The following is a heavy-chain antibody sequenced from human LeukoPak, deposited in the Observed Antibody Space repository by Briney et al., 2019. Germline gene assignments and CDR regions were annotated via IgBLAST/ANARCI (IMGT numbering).Heavy chain of an antibody. V-gene: IGHV1-2*02. Sequence: ASVKVSCRASGYTFTGYYMHWVRQAPGQGLEWMGWINPNSGGTNYAQKFQGRVTMTRDTSISTAYMELSRLRSDDTAVYYCARLYRYYYYYMDVWGKGTTVTISS. CDR3: ARLYRYYYYYMDV. CDR2: INPNSGGT. J-gene: IGHJ6*03. CDR1: GYTFTGYY.